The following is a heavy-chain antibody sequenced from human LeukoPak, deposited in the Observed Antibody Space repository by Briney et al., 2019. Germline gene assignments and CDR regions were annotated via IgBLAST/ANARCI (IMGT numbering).Heavy chain of an antibody. D-gene: IGHD6-6*01. CDR1: GYTFTGYY. Sequence: ASVKVSCKASGYTFTGYYMHWVRQAPGQGLEWMGRINPNSGGTNYAQKFQGRVTMTRDTSISTAYTELSRLRTHNTAVYYWARGVSIAARREYNWFDPWGQGTLVTVSS. CDR2: INPNSGGT. CDR3: ARGVSIAARREYNWFDP. J-gene: IGHJ5*02. V-gene: IGHV1-2*06.